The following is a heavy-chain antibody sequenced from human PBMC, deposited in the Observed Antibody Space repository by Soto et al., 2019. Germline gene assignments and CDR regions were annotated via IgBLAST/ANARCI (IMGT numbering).Heavy chain of an antibody. CDR3: ARDGRYCSSTSCRSAAHYYYYGMDV. CDR1: GFTFSSYA. Sequence: GGSLRLSCAASGFTFSSYAMHWVRQAPGKGLEWVAVISYDGSNKYYADSVKGRFTISRDNSKNTLYLQMNSLRAEDTAVYYCARDGRYCSSTSCRSAAHYYYYGMDVWGQGTTVTVSS. J-gene: IGHJ6*02. D-gene: IGHD2-2*01. CDR2: ISYDGSNK. V-gene: IGHV3-30-3*01.